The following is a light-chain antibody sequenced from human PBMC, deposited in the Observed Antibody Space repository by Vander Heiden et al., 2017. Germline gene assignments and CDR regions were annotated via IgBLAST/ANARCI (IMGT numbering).Light chain of an antibody. V-gene: IGLV1-44*01. Sequence: ASGRARVRVTISCSGSNSNIGSNPVNWYHQLPGTAPKLLMYSNNQRPSGVNHRTSDSKPNSPDFLPVSGRPAENEANQRDGRSDASINSWVFGGGTHLTVL. CDR2: SNN. CDR1: NSNIGSNP. CDR3: GRSDASINSWV. J-gene: IGLJ3*02.